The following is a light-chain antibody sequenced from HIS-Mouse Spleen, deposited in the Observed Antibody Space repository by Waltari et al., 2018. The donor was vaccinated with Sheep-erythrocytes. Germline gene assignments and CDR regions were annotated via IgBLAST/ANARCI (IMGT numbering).Light chain of an antibody. V-gene: IGLV2-23*01. Sequence: QSALTQPASVSGSPGQSITISCTGTSSDVGSYNLVSWYQQPPGKAPKLMLYEGSKRTSGVSNRCSGSKSGNTASLTISGLQAEDEADYYCCSYAGSSTPWVFGGGTKLTVL. CDR3: CSYAGSSTPWV. CDR1: SSDVGSYNL. J-gene: IGLJ3*02. CDR2: EGS.